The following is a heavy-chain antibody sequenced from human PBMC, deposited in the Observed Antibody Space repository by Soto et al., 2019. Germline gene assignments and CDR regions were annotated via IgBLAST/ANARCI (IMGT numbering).Heavy chain of an antibody. CDR2: SHQSGDT. D-gene: IGHD6-13*01. V-gene: IGHV4-4*02. CDR1: GVSISSHDC. CDR3: ATSDRSRFY. J-gene: IGHJ4*02. Sequence: QVQLQESGPGLVKPSGTRSLTCAVSGVSISSHDCWTWVRQPPGKGLEWVGESHQSGDTNYNSSLGSRVTIVVAKPKNQFSLKLSSVTVAYTAVYYCATSDRSRFYWGQGTLVIVSS.